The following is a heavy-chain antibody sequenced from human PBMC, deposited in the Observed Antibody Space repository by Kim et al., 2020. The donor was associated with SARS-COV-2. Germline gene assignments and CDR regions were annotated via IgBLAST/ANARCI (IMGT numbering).Heavy chain of an antibody. CDR2: ISYDGSNK. D-gene: IGHD3-10*01. Sequence: GGSLRLSCAASGFTFSSYGMHWVRQAPGKGLEWVAVISYDGSNKYYADSVKGRFTISRDNSKNTLYLQMNSLRAEDTAVYYCAKEMYYYGSGRHWYFDL. CDR1: GFTFSSYG. J-gene: IGHJ2*01. CDR3: AKEMYYYGSGRHWYFDL. V-gene: IGHV3-30*18.